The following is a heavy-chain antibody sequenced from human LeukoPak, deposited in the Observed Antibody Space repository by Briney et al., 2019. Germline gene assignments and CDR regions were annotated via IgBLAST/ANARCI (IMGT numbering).Heavy chain of an antibody. CDR3: AKDPGPMDV. J-gene: IGHJ6*02. Sequence: GGSLRLSCAASRFTFSSYAMSWVRQAPGKGLEWVSAISGSGTSTYYADSVRGRFTISRDNSKNTLFLQMNSLRADDTAVYYCAKDPGPMDVWGQGTTVTVSS. CDR1: RFTFSSYA. CDR2: ISGSGTST. V-gene: IGHV3-23*01.